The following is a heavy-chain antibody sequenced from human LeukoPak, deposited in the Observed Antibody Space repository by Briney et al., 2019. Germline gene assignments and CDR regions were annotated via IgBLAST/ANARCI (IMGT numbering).Heavy chain of an antibody. CDR1: GGSISSYY. D-gene: IGHD3-3*01. J-gene: IGHJ4*02. V-gene: IGHV4-59*01. Sequence: PSETLSLTCTVPGGSISSYYWSWIRQPPGKGLEWIGYIYYSGSINYNPSLKSRVTISVDTSKNQFSLKLSSVTAADTAVYYCARGNDFWSGHLSYYFDYWGQGTLVTVSS. CDR2: IYYSGSI. CDR3: ARGNDFWSGHLSYYFDY.